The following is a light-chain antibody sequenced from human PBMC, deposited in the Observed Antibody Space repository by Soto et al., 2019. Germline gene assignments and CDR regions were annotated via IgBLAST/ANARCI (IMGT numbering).Light chain of an antibody. Sequence: EIVMTPSPAAPSVSPGERATLSCRASQSVSSTLAWYQQKPGQAPRLLIYGASTRATGIPARFSGSGSGTEFTLTISSLQSEDFAVYYCQQYNNWPITCGQGTRLEIK. CDR3: QQYNNWPIT. V-gene: IGKV3-15*01. J-gene: IGKJ5*01. CDR1: QSVSST. CDR2: GAS.